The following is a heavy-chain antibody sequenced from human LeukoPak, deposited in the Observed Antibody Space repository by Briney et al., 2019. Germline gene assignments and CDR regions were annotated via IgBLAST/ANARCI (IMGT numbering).Heavy chain of an antibody. CDR2: IYYSVTT. J-gene: IGHJ4*02. V-gene: IGHV4-39*07. Sequence: SETLSLTCTVSGGSISSGSYYWSWIRQPAGKGLEWIGSIYYSVTTYYDPSLKSRVTISVDASKNQFSLNLSSVTAADTAVYYCARDGKWALMISPRGARPYYFDYWGQGTLVSVSS. D-gene: IGHD3-10*01. CDR3: ARDGKWALMISPRGARPYYFDY. CDR1: GGSISSGSYY.